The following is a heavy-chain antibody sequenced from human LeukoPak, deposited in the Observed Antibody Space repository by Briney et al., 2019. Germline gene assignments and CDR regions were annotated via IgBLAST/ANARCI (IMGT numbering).Heavy chain of an antibody. J-gene: IGHJ4*02. CDR3: ARVRGEGFDY. D-gene: IGHD3-10*01. V-gene: IGHV1-46*01. CDR2: INPSGGST. CDR1: GYTFTIYY. Sequence: ASVRVSCTASGYTFTIYYMHWVRQAPGQGREWMGIINPSGGSTSYAQKFQGRVTITRDMSTSTVYMELSSLRSEDTAVYYCARVRGEGFDYWGQGTLVTVSS.